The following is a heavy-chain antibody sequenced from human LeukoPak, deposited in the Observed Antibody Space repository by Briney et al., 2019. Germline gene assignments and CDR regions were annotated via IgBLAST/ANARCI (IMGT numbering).Heavy chain of an antibody. CDR1: GGSFSGYY. CDR2: INHSGST. J-gene: IGHJ5*02. D-gene: IGHD3-3*01. Sequence: SETLSLTCAVYGGSFSGYYWRWIRQPPGKGLEWIGEINHSGSTNYNPSLKSRVTISVDTSKNQFSLKLSSVTAADTAVYYCARGIPSYYDFWSGQRGTYWFDPWGQGTLVTVSS. V-gene: IGHV4-34*01. CDR3: ARGIPSYYDFWSGQRGTYWFDP.